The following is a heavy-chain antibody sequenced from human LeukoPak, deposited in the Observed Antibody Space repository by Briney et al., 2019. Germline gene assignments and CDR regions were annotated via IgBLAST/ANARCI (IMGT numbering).Heavy chain of an antibody. V-gene: IGHV4-59*01. D-gene: IGHD5-24*01. Sequence: SGTLSLTCTVSGSSLSSYYWSWIRQPPGKGLEWIGYIYYSGYTYYNPSLKSRVTISVDTSKNQLSLKLSSVTAADTAVYYCARGKRDGNNYYWGQGTLVTVSS. CDR2: IYYSGYT. J-gene: IGHJ4*02. CDR3: ARGKRDGNNYY. CDR1: GSSLSSYY.